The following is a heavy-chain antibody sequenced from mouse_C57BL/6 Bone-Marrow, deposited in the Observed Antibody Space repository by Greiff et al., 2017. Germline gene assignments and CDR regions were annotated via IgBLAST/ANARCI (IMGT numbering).Heavy chain of an antibody. CDR3: ARPYYSNYWYFDV. CDR2: IYPGSGST. J-gene: IGHJ1*03. D-gene: IGHD2-5*01. V-gene: IGHV1-55*01. CDR1: GYTFTSYW. Sequence: EQPGAELVKPGASVKMSCKASGYTFTSYWITWVKQRPGQGLEWIGDIYPGSGSTNYNEKFKSKATLTVDTSSSTAYMQLSSLTSEDSAVYYCARPYYSNYWYFDVWGTGTTVTVSS.